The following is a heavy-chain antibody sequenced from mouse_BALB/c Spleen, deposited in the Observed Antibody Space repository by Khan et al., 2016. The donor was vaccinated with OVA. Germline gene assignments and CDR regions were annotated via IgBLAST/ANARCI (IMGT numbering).Heavy chain of an antibody. Sequence: QVQLQQSGPELVRPGVSVKISCKGSGYTFTDYAMHWVKQSHAKSLEWIGLISTYSGNTNYNQKFKGKATMTVDKSSSPAYMELARLTSEDSAIYYCASPAYDGYYDYWGQGTTLTVSS. CDR3: ASPAYDGYYDY. CDR2: ISTYSGNT. D-gene: IGHD2-3*01. J-gene: IGHJ2*01. CDR1: GYTFTDYA. V-gene: IGHV1S137*01.